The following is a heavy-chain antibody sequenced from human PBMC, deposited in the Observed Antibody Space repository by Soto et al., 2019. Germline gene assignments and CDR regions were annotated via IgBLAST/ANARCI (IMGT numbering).Heavy chain of an antibody. CDR3: ARYNSSAIDY. CDR1: DTYLISYD. Sequence: SEPLSHTCTVADTYLISYDGSWIRQHPGKGLEWIANIHYSGTTNYNPSLASRVTLSVDTSKNQFSLKMTSVTAADRAMYFCARYNSSAIDYWGRGTLV. V-gene: IGHV4-59*01. CDR2: IHYSGTT. D-gene: IGHD1-1*01. J-gene: IGHJ4*02.